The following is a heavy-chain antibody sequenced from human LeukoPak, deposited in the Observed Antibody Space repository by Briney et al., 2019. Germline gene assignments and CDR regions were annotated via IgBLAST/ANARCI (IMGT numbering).Heavy chain of an antibody. D-gene: IGHD3-3*01. CDR1: GFTVSSNY. Sequence: GGSLRLSCAASGFTVSSNYMSWVRQAPGKGLEWVSVIYSGGSTYYADSVKGRFTISRDNAKNSLYLQMNSLRAEDTAVYYCARGDFWSGYSSNFDYWGQGTLVTVSS. CDR3: ARGDFWSGYSSNFDY. V-gene: IGHV3-66*01. J-gene: IGHJ4*02. CDR2: IYSGGST.